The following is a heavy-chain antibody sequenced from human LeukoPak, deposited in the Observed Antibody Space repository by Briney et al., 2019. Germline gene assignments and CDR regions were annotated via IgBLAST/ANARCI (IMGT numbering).Heavy chain of an antibody. D-gene: IGHD6-19*01. Sequence: ASVKASCKASGYTFTSYGISWVRQAPGQGLEWMGWISAYNGNTNYAQKLQGRVTMTTDTSTSTAYMELRSLRSDDTAVYYCAREQWLLDAFDIWGQGTMVTVSS. CDR3: AREQWLLDAFDI. V-gene: IGHV1-18*01. CDR1: GYTFTSYG. J-gene: IGHJ3*02. CDR2: ISAYNGNT.